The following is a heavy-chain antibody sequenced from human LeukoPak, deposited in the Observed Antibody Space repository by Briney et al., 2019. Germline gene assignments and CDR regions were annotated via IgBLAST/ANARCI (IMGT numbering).Heavy chain of an antibody. CDR3: ARHTYNSGWCYLDY. CDR2: VYHSGST. CDR1: GGSISSYY. J-gene: IGHJ4*02. Sequence: SETLSLTCTVSGGSISSYYWSWIRQPPGKGLEWIGYVYHSGSTNYNPSLKSRVTISVDTSKKQFSLRLSSVTAADTAVYYCARHTYNSGWCYLDYWGQGTLVTVSS. D-gene: IGHD6-19*01. V-gene: IGHV4-59*08.